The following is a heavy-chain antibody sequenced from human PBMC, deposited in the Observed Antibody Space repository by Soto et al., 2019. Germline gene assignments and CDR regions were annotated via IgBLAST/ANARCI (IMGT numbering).Heavy chain of an antibody. CDR2: IIPILDIA. CDR1: GGTFSSYT. CDR3: ATVGGGSI. V-gene: IGHV1-69*02. J-gene: IGHJ3*02. Sequence: QVQLVQSGAVVKKPGSSVKVSCKASGGTFSSYTISWVRQAPGQGLEWMGRIIPILDIANYAQKFQGRVTITADKSTDTAYMELSSLRSEDTAVYYCATVGGGSIWGQGTMVTVSS. D-gene: IGHD2-15*01.